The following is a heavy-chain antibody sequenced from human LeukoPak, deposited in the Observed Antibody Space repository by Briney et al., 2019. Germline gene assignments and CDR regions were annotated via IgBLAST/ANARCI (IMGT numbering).Heavy chain of an antibody. CDR3: ARPYYSNYYYYGMDV. J-gene: IGHJ6*02. V-gene: IGHV3-33*01. Sequence: AGRSLRLSCAASGFTFSSNGMHWVRQAPGKGLEWVGIIWYDGSKTYYADSVKGRFTISRDNSKNTLYLQMNSLRVEDTAVYYCARPYYSNYYYYGMDVWGQGTTVTVS. CDR2: IWYDGSKT. D-gene: IGHD4-11*01. CDR1: GFTFSSNG.